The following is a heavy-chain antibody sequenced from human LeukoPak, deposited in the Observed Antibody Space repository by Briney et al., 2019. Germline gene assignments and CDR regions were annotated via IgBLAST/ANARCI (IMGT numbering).Heavy chain of an antibody. J-gene: IGHJ6*02. CDR1: GFTFSDYY. D-gene: IGHD3-22*01. Sequence: TGGSLRLSCAASGFTFSDYYMSWIRQAPGKGLEWVSYISSSGSTIYYADSVKGRFTISRDNAKNSLYLQMNSLRAEDTAVYYCARDPNYYDSSGYFIGMGYYYYGMDVWGQGTTVTVSS. V-gene: IGHV3-11*01. CDR3: ARDPNYYDSSGYFIGMGYYYYGMDV. CDR2: ISSSGSTI.